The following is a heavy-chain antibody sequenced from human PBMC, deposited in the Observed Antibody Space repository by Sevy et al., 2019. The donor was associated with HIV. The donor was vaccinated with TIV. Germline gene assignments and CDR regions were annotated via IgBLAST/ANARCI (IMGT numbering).Heavy chain of an antibody. CDR2: IHYEGSNK. J-gene: IGHJ4*02. CDR1: GFTFTYYG. V-gene: IGHV3-30*02. Sequence: GGSLRLSCAASGFTFTYYGMHWVRQAPGKGLEWVAFIHYEGSNKYYADSVKGRFTISRDNAKNTVYLQMNSLRTDDTALYYCAKNTAAAGTGGFDYWGQGTLVTVSS. CDR3: AKNTAAAGTGGFDY. D-gene: IGHD6-13*01.